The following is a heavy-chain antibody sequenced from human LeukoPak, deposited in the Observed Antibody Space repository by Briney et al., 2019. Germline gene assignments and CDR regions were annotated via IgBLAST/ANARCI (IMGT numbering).Heavy chain of an antibody. Sequence: GGSLRLSCAASGFTFSSYSMNWVRQAPGKGLEWVSSISSSSYIYYADSVKGRFTISRDNAKNSLYLQMNSLRAEDTAVYYCARGHSGSSVDYWGQGTLVTVSS. V-gene: IGHV3-21*01. D-gene: IGHD3-10*01. CDR1: GFTFSSYS. CDR3: ARGHSGSSVDY. CDR2: ISSSSYI. J-gene: IGHJ4*02.